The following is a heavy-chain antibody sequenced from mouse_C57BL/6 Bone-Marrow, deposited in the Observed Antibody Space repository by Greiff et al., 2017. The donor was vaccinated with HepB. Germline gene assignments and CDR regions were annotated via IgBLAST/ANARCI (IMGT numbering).Heavy chain of an antibody. CDR2: IYPGDGDT. Sequence: VKLQESGAELVKPGASVKISCKASGYAFSSYWMNWVKQRPGKGLEWIGQIYPGDGDTNYNGKFKGKATLTADKSSSTAYMQLSSLTSEDSAVYFCARSTAQAPYAMDYWGQGTSVTVSS. CDR1: GYAFSSYW. J-gene: IGHJ4*01. V-gene: IGHV1-80*01. CDR3: ARSTAQAPYAMDY. D-gene: IGHD3-2*02.